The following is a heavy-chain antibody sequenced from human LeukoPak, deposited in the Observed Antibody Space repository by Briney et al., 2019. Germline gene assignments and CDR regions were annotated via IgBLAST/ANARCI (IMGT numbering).Heavy chain of an antibody. V-gene: IGHV1-2*02. CDR1: GYTFTGYY. CDR2: INPNSGGT. J-gene: IGHJ6*03. Sequence: ASVKVSCKASGYTFTGYYMYWVRQAPGQGLEWMGWINPNSGGTNYAQKFQGRVTMTRDTSISTAYMELSRLRSDDTAVYYCARGRGSSSRYYYYYMDVWGKGTTVTVSS. CDR3: ARGRGSSSRYYYYYMDV. D-gene: IGHD6-6*01.